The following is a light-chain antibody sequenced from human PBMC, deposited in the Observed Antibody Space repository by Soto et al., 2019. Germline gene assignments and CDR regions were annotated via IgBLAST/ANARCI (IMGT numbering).Light chain of an antibody. CDR3: QQYNHWPRMLS. Sequence: EIILTQSPATLYVSPGERATLSCRASQSLTSNLAWYQQRPGQAPRLLIYDTSTRATDIPARFSGSGSGTEFTLTIASLQSEDFPVYYCQQYNHWPRMLSFGGGTRV. CDR1: QSLTSN. V-gene: IGKV3-15*01. CDR2: DTS. J-gene: IGKJ4*01.